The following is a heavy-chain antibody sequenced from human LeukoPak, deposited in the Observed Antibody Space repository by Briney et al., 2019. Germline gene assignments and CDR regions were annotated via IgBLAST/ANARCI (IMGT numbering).Heavy chain of an antibody. CDR3: AKLPWVHYYDGSGSHRAFDS. V-gene: IGHV3-23*01. Sequence: GGSLRLSCAASGFTFSSYAMHWVRQAPGKGLEWVSAISGSSGDTFYVDSVKGRFTISRDNSKNTLYLQMNSLGAEDTAVYFCAKLPWVHYYDGSGSHRAFDSWGQGTLVTVSS. D-gene: IGHD3-22*01. CDR1: GFTFSSYA. CDR2: ISGSSGDT. J-gene: IGHJ4*02.